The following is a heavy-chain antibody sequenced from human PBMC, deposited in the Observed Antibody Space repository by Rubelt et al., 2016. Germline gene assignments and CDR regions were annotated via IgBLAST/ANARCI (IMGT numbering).Heavy chain of an antibody. CDR1: GFSFSSYA. Sequence: VQLVESGGGVVQPGRSLRLSCAASGFSFSSYAMSWVRQAPGKGLEWVSGISGSGDKTYYADSVKGRFTLSRDNSKNTLYLEMNSLGAECTDVDDWAEGRWELPHWGQGTLVTVSS. J-gene: IGHJ4*02. CDR2: ISGSGDKT. D-gene: IGHD1-26*01. V-gene: IGHV3-23*04. CDR3: AEGRWELPH.